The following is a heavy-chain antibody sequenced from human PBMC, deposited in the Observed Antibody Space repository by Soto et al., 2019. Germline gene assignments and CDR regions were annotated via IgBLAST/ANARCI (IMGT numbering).Heavy chain of an antibody. CDR2: ISGSGKDT. CDR3: ARVHLVRTSSYYCGMDV. D-gene: IGHD6-6*01. CDR1: GLTFSNYS. Sequence: GGSMRLSCATSGLTFSNYSMNWVREAPGKVLEWVASISGSGKDTFYRDSVKGRFTISRDNAESSLVLQMNSLTVDDTAVYHCARVHLVRTSSYYCGMDVWGPGTTVTVSS. V-gene: IGHV3-21*06. J-gene: IGHJ6*02.